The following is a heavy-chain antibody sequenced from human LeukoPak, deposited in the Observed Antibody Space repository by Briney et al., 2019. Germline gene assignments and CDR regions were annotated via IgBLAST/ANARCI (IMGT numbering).Heavy chain of an antibody. CDR1: GFTFSNYW. V-gene: IGHV3-74*01. CDR3: ARAVGGDNDL. J-gene: IGHJ4*02. Sequence: GGSLRLSCAASGFTFSNYWMRWVRQAPGKGLVWVSRIHTDGISTTYADSVKGRFTISRDNAKNSVFLQMNSLRAEDTAVYYCARAVGGDNDLWGQGTLVTVSS. CDR2: IHTDGIST. D-gene: IGHD4-17*01.